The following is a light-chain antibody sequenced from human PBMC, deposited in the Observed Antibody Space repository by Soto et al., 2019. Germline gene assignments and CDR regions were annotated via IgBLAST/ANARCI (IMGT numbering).Light chain of an antibody. CDR2: GAS. J-gene: IGKJ1*01. CDR1: QSVSSDY. V-gene: IGKV3-20*01. Sequence: EIVLTHSPATLSFSPVERATLYCRASQSVSSDYLAWYQQKPGQAPRLLIYGASNRATGIPDRFSGSGSGTDFTLTISRLEPEDFAVYYCHQYGSSPSTFGQGTKVDI. CDR3: HQYGSSPST.